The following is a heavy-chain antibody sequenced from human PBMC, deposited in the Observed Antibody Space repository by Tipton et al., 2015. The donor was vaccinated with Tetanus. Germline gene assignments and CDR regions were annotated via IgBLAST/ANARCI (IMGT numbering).Heavy chain of an antibody. CDR1: GYNFKKYA. J-gene: IGHJ4*02. CDR2: ISYDERKK. Sequence: SGPEVKKPGASVKISCKASGYNFKKYALNWVRQAPGQGLEWVAVISYDERKKYFADSVKGRFTITRDNSKNTLYLQMNSLRAEDTAVYYCARGTSRIVYYFDYWGQGTLVTVSS. V-gene: IGHV3-30*07. CDR3: ARGTSRIVYYFDY. D-gene: IGHD2-21*01.